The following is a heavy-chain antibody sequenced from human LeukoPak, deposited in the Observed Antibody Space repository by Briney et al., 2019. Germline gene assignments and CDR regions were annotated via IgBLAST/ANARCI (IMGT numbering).Heavy chain of an antibody. Sequence: GGSLRLSCTASGFTFGDYAMSWVRQAPGKGLGWVGFIRSKAYGGTTEYAASVKGRFTISRDDSKSIAYLQMNSLKTEDTAVYYCTRDRGYYDYVWGSYRPYYFDYWGQGTLVTVSS. CDR1: GFTFGDYA. D-gene: IGHD3-16*02. J-gene: IGHJ4*02. CDR2: IRSKAYGGTT. V-gene: IGHV3-49*04. CDR3: TRDRGYYDYVWGSYRPYYFDY.